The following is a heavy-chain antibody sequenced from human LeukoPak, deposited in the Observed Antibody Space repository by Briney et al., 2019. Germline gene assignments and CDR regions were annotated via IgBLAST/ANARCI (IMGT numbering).Heavy chain of an antibody. CDR2: ISWNSGSI. CDR3: AKAKSVAGPDFDY. Sequence: PGGSLRLSCAASGFTFDDYAMHWVRQAAGKGLEWVSGISWNSGSIGYADSVKGRFTISRDNAKNSLCLQMNSLRAEDMALYYCAKAKSVAGPDFDYWGQGTLVTVSS. V-gene: IGHV3-9*03. D-gene: IGHD6-19*01. J-gene: IGHJ4*02. CDR1: GFTFDDYA.